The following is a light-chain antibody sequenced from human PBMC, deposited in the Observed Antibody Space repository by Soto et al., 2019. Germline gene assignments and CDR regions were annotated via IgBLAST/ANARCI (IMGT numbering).Light chain of an antibody. CDR1: QSVSSH. CDR3: QHYGNSPT. Sequence: EIVLTQSPATLSLSKGERATLSCRASQSVSSHLAWYQHKPGQAPRLLIYGASRRATGIPDRFSGSGSGTDFTLSISRLEPEDFAVYWCQHYGNSPTFGQRTKVDI. V-gene: IGKV3-20*01. J-gene: IGKJ1*01. CDR2: GAS.